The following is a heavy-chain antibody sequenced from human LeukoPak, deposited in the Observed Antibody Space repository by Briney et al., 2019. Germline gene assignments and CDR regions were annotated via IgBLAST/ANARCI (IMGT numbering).Heavy chain of an antibody. CDR1: GGSISGYF. Sequence: KPTETLSLTCTVSGGSISGYFWSWIRQPAGKGLEWIGRIHDNGDSNQNPSLKSRINMALDTSRNQVSQKLTSVTAADTAVYYCARVPSGCGGTCPSDHWGPGTLVTVSS. CDR2: IHDNGDS. CDR3: ARVPSGCGGTCPSDH. D-gene: IGHD2-15*01. V-gene: IGHV4-4*07. J-gene: IGHJ5*02.